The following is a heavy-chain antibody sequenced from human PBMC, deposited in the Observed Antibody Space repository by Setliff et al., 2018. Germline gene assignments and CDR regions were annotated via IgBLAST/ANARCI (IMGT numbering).Heavy chain of an antibody. CDR2: INPHSGGT. V-gene: IGHV1-2*02. CDR3: ARGPPYSSGWYPTFPFDY. CDR1: GYTFTSYA. J-gene: IGHJ4*02. Sequence: ASVKVSCKASGYTFTSYAMNWVRQAPGQGLEWMGWINPHSGGTNFPQTFQGRVTMTRDTSTSTVYMELSSLRSEDTAVYYCARGPPYSSGWYPTFPFDYWGQGTLVTVSS. D-gene: IGHD6-19*01.